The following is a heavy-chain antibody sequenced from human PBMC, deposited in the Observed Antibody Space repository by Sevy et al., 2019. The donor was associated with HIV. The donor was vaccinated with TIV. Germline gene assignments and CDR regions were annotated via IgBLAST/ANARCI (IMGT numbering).Heavy chain of an antibody. D-gene: IGHD3-22*01. CDR1: GFTFSDHC. Sequence: GGSLRLSCAASGFTFSDHCMDWVRQAPGKGLEWVGRTRNKANSYTTEYAASVKGRFTISRDDSKNSLYLQMNSLKTEDTAVYYCARFSGYGAFDIWGEGTMVTVSS. V-gene: IGHV3-72*01. CDR2: TRNKANSYTT. CDR3: ARFSGYGAFDI. J-gene: IGHJ3*02.